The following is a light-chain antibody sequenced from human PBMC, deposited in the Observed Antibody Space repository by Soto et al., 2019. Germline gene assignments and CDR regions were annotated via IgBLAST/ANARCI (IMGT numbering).Light chain of an antibody. Sequence: QSVLTQPPSVSGAPGQRVTISCTGSSSNIGAGYDVHWYQQLPGTGPKLLIFDNSNRPSGVPDRFSGSKSGTSASLAITGLQTDDEADYYCQSSDSSLSGLVVFGGGTKVTVL. V-gene: IGLV1-40*01. CDR3: QSSDSSLSGLVV. CDR1: SSNIGAGYD. CDR2: DNS. J-gene: IGLJ2*01.